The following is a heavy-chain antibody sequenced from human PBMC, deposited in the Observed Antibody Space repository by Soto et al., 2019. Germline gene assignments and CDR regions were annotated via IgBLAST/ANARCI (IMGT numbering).Heavy chain of an antibody. Sequence: QVQLQAPGPGLVKPSGTLSLTCAASGGSISSNNWWSWVRQPPGTGLTWIGEIYHTGSTNYNPSLKSRVTISVDKSKNQFSLKLSSVTAADTAVYYCASSDYCSGGSCYPPNWFDPWGQGTLVTVSS. D-gene: IGHD2-15*01. J-gene: IGHJ5*02. V-gene: IGHV4-4*02. CDR2: IYHTGST. CDR3: ASSDYCSGGSCYPPNWFDP. CDR1: GGSISSNNW.